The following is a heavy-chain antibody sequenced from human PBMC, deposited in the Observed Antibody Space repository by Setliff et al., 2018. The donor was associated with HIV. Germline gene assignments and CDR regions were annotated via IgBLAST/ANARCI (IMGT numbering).Heavy chain of an antibody. D-gene: IGHD2-15*01. J-gene: IGHJ5*02. Sequence: SETLSLTCTVSGGSISSSSYYWAWVRQPPGKGLEWIGSIYYSGSTSYNPSLKSRVTISVDTSKNQFSLKLRSVTAADTAVYYCARRRGYCSGGTSYSGGYWFDPWGQGTLVTVSS. CDR1: GGSISSSSYY. CDR3: ARRRGYCSGGTSYSGGYWFDP. CDR2: IYYSGST. V-gene: IGHV4-39*01.